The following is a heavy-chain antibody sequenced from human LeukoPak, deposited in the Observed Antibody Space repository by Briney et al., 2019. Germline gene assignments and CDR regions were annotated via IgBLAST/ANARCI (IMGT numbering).Heavy chain of an antibody. CDR2: IYTSGST. D-gene: IGHD3-10*01. V-gene: IGHV4-4*07. Sequence: PSGTLSLTCTVSGGSISSYYWSWIRQPAGKGLEWIGRIYTSGSTNYNPSLKSRVTMSVDTSKNQFSLKLSSVTAADTAVYYCARDLPSYGSGGRGNWFDPWGQGTLVTVSS. CDR3: ARDLPSYGSGGRGNWFDP. J-gene: IGHJ5*02. CDR1: GGSISSYY.